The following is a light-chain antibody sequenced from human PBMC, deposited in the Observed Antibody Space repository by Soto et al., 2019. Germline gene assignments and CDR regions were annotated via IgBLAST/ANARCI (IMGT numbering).Light chain of an antibody. CDR1: QSVSSN. CDR3: QQYNNWPI. Sequence: EIVMTQSPATLSVSPGERATLSCRASQSVSSNLAWYQQKPGQAPRLLIYGASTRATGIPARFSGSGSGTEFTLTLRSLQSEDFAVYYCQQYNNWPIFGQGTRLEIK. J-gene: IGKJ5*01. V-gene: IGKV3-15*01. CDR2: GAS.